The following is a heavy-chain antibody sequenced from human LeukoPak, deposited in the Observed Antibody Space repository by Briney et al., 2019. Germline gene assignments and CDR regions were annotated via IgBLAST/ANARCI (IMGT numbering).Heavy chain of an antibody. Sequence: GGSLRLSCAAPGFTFSSYAMSWVRQAPGKGLEWVSAISGSGGSTYYGDSVKGRFTISRDNSKNTLYLQMNSLRAEDTAVYYCAKDPGVWELVYYFDYWGQGTLVTVSS. CDR1: GFTFSSYA. D-gene: IGHD1-26*01. CDR2: ISGSGGST. J-gene: IGHJ4*02. CDR3: AKDPGVWELVYYFDY. V-gene: IGHV3-23*01.